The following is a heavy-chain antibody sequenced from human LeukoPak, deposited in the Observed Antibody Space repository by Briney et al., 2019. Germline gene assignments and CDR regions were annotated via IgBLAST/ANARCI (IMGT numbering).Heavy chain of an antibody. CDR3: ARDLVVAGPRVFGY. V-gene: IGHV3-33*01. Sequence: PGRSLRLSCAASGFTFSSYGMHWVRQAPGKGLEWVAVIWYDGSNKYYADSVKGRFTISRDNSKNTLYLQMNSLRAEDTAVYYCARDLVVAGPRVFGYWGQGTLVTVSS. J-gene: IGHJ4*02. D-gene: IGHD6-19*01. CDR2: IWYDGSNK. CDR1: GFTFSSYG.